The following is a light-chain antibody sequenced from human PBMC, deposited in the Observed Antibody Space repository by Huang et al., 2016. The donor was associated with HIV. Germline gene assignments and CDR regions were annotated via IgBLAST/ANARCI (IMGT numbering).Light chain of an antibody. V-gene: IGKV3-20*01. CDR3: QQYGSSSTWT. J-gene: IGKJ1*01. CDR2: GAS. Sequence: EIVLTQSPGTLSLSPGERATLSCRASPSVSSSYLAWYQQKPGQAPRLLIYGASSRATGIPDRFSGSGSGTDFTLTISRLEPEDFAVYYCQQYGSSSTWTFGQGTKVEIK. CDR1: PSVSSSY.